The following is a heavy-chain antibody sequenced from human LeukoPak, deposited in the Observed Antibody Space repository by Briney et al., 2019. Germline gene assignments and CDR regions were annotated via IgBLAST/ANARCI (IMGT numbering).Heavy chain of an antibody. CDR1: GFVLSDYG. V-gene: IGHV3-30*02. CDR2: VRNDGSNE. Sequence: PGGSLRLSCAASGFVLSDYGMHWVRQDPGKGLEWVAFVRNDGSNEYYVGSVKGRFTISRDKSKNTLYLQMNSLRAEDTAVYSCAKESDSGYHSEGPKNWGLGTLVTVSS. D-gene: IGHD5-12*01. CDR3: AKESDSGYHSEGPKN. J-gene: IGHJ4*02.